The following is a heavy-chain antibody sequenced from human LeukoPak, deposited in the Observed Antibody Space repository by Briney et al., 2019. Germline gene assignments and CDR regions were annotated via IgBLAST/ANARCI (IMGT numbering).Heavy chain of an antibody. CDR1: GGSFSGYY. D-gene: IGHD3-16*02. CDR2: INHSGST. V-gene: IGHV4-34*01. Sequence: PSETLSLTCAVYGGSFSGYYWSWIPQPPGKGLEWLGEINHSGSTNHNPSLKRRVTISVDTSKNQFSLKLSSVTAADTAVYYCARGEYDYVWGSYRYSRYNWFDPWGQGTLVTVSS. CDR3: ARGEYDYVWGSYRYSRYNWFDP. J-gene: IGHJ5*02.